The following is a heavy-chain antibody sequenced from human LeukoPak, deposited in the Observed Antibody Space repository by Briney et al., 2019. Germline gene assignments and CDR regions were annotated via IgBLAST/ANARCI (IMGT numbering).Heavy chain of an antibody. Sequence: SQTLSLTCAISGDSVSSNSAAWNWIRQSPSRGLEWLGRTYYRSKWYNDYAVSVKSRITINPDTSKNQFSLQLNSVTPEDTAVYYCARSSRGSYPSYYYYGMDVWGQGTTVTVSS. CDR1: GDSVSSNSAA. CDR2: TYYRSKWYN. CDR3: ARSSRGSYPSYYYYGMDV. J-gene: IGHJ6*02. D-gene: IGHD1-26*01. V-gene: IGHV6-1*01.